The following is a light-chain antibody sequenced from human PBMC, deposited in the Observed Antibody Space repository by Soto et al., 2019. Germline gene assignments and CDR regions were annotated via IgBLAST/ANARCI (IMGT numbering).Light chain of an antibody. CDR1: QDIGSA. CDR2: DAS. J-gene: IGKJ4*01. Sequence: IQLTQSPSSLSASVGDRVTITCRAGQDIGSALAWYQQRPGKAPKLLLYDASNLEAGVPSRFSGSGSGTDFTLTITSLRNEDFASYYCQQFNGFPLTFGGGTKVQIK. CDR3: QQFNGFPLT. V-gene: IGKV1-13*02.